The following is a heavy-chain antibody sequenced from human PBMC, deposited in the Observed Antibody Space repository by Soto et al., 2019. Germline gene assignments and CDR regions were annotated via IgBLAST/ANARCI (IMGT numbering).Heavy chain of an antibody. V-gene: IGHV4-59*08. CDR3: ARHRPYGDWFDP. CDR2: IYYSGST. Sequence: QVQLQESGPGLVKPSETLSLTCTVSGGSISSDYWSWIRQPPGKGLEWIGYIYYSGSTNYNPSLKSRVTISVDTFKKQFSLKLRSVTGADPGVYYCARHRPYGDWFDPWGQGTLVNVPS. J-gene: IGHJ5*02. D-gene: IGHD2-8*01. CDR1: GGSISSDY.